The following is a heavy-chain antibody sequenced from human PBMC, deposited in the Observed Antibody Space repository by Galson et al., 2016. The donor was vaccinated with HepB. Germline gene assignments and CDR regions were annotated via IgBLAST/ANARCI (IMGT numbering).Heavy chain of an antibody. Sequence: SLRLSCAASGLTFRSYAFSWLRQAPGKGLEWVSVSASGDITYYAHSVKGRFTISRDKSKNTLFLNMISLRAEGTASYYCASHLGGSSLDPFDIWGRGTMVTVSS. D-gene: IGHD3-16*01. CDR3: ASHLGGSSLDPFDI. J-gene: IGHJ3*02. CDR1: GLTFRSYA. V-gene: IGHV3-23*01. CDR2: SASGDIT.